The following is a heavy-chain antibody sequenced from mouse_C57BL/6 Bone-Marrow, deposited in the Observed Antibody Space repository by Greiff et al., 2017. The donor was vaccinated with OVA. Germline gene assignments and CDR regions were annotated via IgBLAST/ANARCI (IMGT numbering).Heavy chain of an antibody. CDR2: IHPNSGRT. CDR1: GYTFTSYW. V-gene: IGHV1-64*01. J-gene: IGHJ2*01. D-gene: IGHD2-3*01. CDR3: ARCLIDDGYCYYFDY. Sequence: VQLQQPGAELVKPGASVKLSCKASGYTFTSYWMHWVKQRPGQGLEWIGMIHPNSGRTNYNEKFKSKATLTVDKSSSPAYMQLSSLTSEDSAVYYCARCLIDDGYCYYFDYWGQGTTLTVSS.